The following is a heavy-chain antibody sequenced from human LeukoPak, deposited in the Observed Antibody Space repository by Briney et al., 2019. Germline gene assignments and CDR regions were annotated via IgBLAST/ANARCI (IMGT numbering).Heavy chain of an antibody. D-gene: IGHD3-22*01. CDR1: GGSFSGYY. CDR2: INHSGST. V-gene: IGHV4-34*01. CDR3: ARLKRITMIVVTWGYYFDY. Sequence: SETLSLTCAVYGGSFSGYYWSWIRQPPGKGLEWIGEINHSGSTNYNPSLKSRVTISVDTSENQFSLKLSSVTAADTAVYYCARLKRITMIVVTWGYYFDYWGQGTLVTVSS. J-gene: IGHJ4*02.